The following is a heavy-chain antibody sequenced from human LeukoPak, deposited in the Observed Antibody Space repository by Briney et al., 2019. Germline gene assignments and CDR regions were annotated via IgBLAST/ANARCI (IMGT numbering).Heavy chain of an antibody. D-gene: IGHD3-10*01. CDR1: GFTFSNAW. CDR3: TASLLWFGGLTFDY. Sequence: GGSLRLSCAASGFTFSNAWMSWVRQAPGKGLEWVGRIKSKTDGGTTDYAAPVKGRFTISRDDSKNTLYLQMNSLKTEDTAVYYCTASLLWFGGLTFDYWGQGTLVAVSS. CDR2: IKSKTDGGTT. J-gene: IGHJ4*02. V-gene: IGHV3-15*01.